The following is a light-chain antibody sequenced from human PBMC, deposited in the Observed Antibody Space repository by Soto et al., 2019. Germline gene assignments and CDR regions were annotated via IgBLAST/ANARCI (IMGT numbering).Light chain of an antibody. Sequence: VLTQSPGTLSLSPGERATISCRASQSVSRYLVWYQQKPGQAPRLLIYGASSRASGITDRFSGSGSVTDFTLTINRLGPEDSAVYYCQQFDTSPYTFGQGTKLEIK. CDR3: QQFDTSPYT. V-gene: IGKV3-20*01. CDR2: GAS. J-gene: IGKJ2*01. CDR1: QSVSRY.